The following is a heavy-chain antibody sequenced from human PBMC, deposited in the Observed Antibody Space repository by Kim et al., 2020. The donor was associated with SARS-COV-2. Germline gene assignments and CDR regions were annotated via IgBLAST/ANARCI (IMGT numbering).Heavy chain of an antibody. CDR1: GFTFSSYE. V-gene: IGHV3-48*03. Sequence: GGSLRLSCAASGFTFSSYEMNWVRQAPGKVLEWVSYISSSGSTIYYADSVKGRFTISRDNAKNSLYLQMNSLRAEDTAVYYCAIVITIFGVVTYYYYGMDVWGQGTTVTVSS. CDR3: AIVITIFGVVTYYYYGMDV. D-gene: IGHD3-3*01. CDR2: ISSSGSTI. J-gene: IGHJ6*02.